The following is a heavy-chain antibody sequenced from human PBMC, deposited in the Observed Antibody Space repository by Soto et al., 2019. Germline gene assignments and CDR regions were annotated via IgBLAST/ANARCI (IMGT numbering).Heavy chain of an antibody. CDR3: ARDGVAGYFDY. Sequence: ASVKVSCKASGYTLTIHYISWVRQAPGRGLEWMGWISPNNGKTNYARMVQGRVTMTTDTSTSTAYMELRSLRSDDTAVYYCARDGVAGYFDYWGQGTLVTVSS. CDR2: ISPNNGKT. D-gene: IGHD6-19*01. CDR1: GYTLTIHY. V-gene: IGHV1-18*01. J-gene: IGHJ4*02.